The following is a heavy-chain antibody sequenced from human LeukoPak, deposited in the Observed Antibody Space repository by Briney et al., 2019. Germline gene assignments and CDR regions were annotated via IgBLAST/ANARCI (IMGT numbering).Heavy chain of an antibody. Sequence: GESLKISCKAPRHSFHSQWIGWVRQMPGKGLQWMGIIYPGDSDTRYSPSFQGQVTISADKSISTAYLQWSSLKASDTAMYYCARTTTLVDYWGQGTLVTVSS. V-gene: IGHV5-51*01. CDR1: RHSFHSQW. CDR3: ARTTTLVDY. D-gene: IGHD4-17*01. CDR2: IYPGDSDT. J-gene: IGHJ4*02.